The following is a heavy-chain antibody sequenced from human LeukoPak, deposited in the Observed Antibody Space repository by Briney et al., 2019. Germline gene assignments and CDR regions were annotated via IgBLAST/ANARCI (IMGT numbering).Heavy chain of an antibody. CDR1: GGSISSYY. J-gene: IGHJ4*02. CDR2: IYYSGST. D-gene: IGHD6-13*01. CDR3: ARVASSHDFDY. Sequence: SETLCLTCTVSGGSISSYYWSWIRQPPGKGLEWIGYIYYSGSTNYNPSLKSRVTISVDTSKNQFSLKLSSVTAADTAVYYCARVASSHDFDYWGQGTLVTVSS. V-gene: IGHV4-59*01.